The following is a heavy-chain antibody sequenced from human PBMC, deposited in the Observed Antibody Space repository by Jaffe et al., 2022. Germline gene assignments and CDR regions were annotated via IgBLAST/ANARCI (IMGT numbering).Heavy chain of an antibody. CDR3: ARGPLPYDSSGYYSRGAFDI. J-gene: IGHJ3*02. V-gene: IGHV3-66*02. CDR2: IYSGGST. Sequence: EVQLVESGGGLVQPGGSLRLSCAASGFTVSSNYMSWVRQAPGKGLEWVSVIYSGGSTYYADSVKGRFTISRDNSKNTLYLQMNSLRAEDTAVYYCARGPLPYDSSGYYSRGAFDIWGQGTMVTVSS. D-gene: IGHD3-22*01. CDR1: GFTVSSNY.